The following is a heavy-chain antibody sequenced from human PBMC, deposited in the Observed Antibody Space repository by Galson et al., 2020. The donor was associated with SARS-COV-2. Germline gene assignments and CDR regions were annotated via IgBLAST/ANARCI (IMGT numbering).Heavy chain of an antibody. CDR2: IWYDGSDE. D-gene: IGHD1-26*01. J-gene: IGHJ4*02. CDR3: AREYSGSYDFDY. CDR1: GFTFSTYA. Sequence: GGSLRLSCAASGFTFSTYAMHWVRQAPGKGLEWVAVIWYDGSDEYYADSVKGRFTISGDNSENTLYLQMNSLRAEDTAVYYCAREYSGSYDFDYWGQGTLVTVSS. V-gene: IGHV3-33*01.